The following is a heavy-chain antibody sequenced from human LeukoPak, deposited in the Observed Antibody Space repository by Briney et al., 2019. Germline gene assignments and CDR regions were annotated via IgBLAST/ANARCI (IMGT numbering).Heavy chain of an antibody. CDR2: IWYDGTNK. J-gene: IGHJ4*02. Sequence: GGSLRLSCAAPGFTFSSYVMHWVRQAPGKGLEWVAVIWYDGTNKYYADSVKGRFTISRDNSENTLYLQMNSLRAEDTAVYYCARIGGDRDPFDYWGQGTLVTVSS. D-gene: IGHD2-21*02. CDR1: GFTFSSYV. CDR3: ARIGGDRDPFDY. V-gene: IGHV3-33*01.